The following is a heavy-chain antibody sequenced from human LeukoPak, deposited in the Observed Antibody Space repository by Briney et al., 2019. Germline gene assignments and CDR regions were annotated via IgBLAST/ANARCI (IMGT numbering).Heavy chain of an antibody. V-gene: IGHV3-53*01. CDR1: GFTVSSNY. J-gene: IGHJ4*02. CDR3: AKPRAYDILTGHWKTDY. D-gene: IGHD3-9*01. CDR2: ISSGGGA. Sequence: PGGSLRLSCAASGFTVSSNYMSWVRQAPGKGLEWVSVISSGGGAYYADSVKGRFTISRDNSKNTLYLQMNSLRAEDTAVYYCAKPRAYDILTGHWKTDYWGQGTLVTVSS.